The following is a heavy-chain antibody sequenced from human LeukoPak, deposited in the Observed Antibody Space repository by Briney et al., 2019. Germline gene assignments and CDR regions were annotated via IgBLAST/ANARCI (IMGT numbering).Heavy chain of an antibody. J-gene: IGHJ4*02. Sequence: SETLSLTCTVSGGSISSYYWSWIRQPPGKGLEWIGYIYYSGSTNYNPSLKSRVTISVDTSKNQFSLKLSSVTAADTAVYYCARGAAYFDYWGQGTLVTVSS. CDR1: GGSISSYY. CDR2: IYYSGST. D-gene: IGHD6-13*01. CDR3: ARGAAYFDY. V-gene: IGHV4-59*01.